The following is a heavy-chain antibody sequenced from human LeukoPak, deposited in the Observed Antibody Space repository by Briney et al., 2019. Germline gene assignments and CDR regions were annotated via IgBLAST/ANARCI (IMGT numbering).Heavy chain of an antibody. Sequence: GGSLRLSCAASGFSVGSNYMTWVRQAPGKGLECVSVIYGGGNTYYADSVGGRFTISRDNSKNTLYLQMNSLRVEDTAMYYCARGRWSSSGYQDYWGRGTLVTVSS. CDR2: IYGGGNT. CDR3: ARGRWSSSGYQDY. CDR1: GFSVGSNY. D-gene: IGHD3-22*01. J-gene: IGHJ4*02. V-gene: IGHV3-53*01.